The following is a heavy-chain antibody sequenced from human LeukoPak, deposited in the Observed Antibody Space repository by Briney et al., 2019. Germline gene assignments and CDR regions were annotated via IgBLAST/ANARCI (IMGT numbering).Heavy chain of an antibody. D-gene: IGHD1-1*01. V-gene: IGHV4-38-2*02. CDR1: GYTISSGYY. Sequence: SETLSLTCTVSGYTISSGYYWAWIRQPPGKGLEWIASVFHRGNTYYNPSLQSRVTISVDTSKNRFSLKVSYVTAADTAVYHCARLDPTLDFWGQGTLVTVSS. J-gene: IGHJ4*02. CDR3: ARLDPTLDF. CDR2: VFHRGNT.